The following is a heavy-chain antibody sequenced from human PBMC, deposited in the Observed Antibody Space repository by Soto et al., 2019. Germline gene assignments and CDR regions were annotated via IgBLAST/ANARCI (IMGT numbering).Heavy chain of an antibody. J-gene: IGHJ4*02. Sequence: PGGSLRLSCAASGFTFSDYYMSWIRQAPGKGLEWVSYISSTGSTIYDADSVRGRFTISRDGSTNTIYLQINSLRVEDTAKYFCVKESTPPFFDSWGQGVAVTVSS. CDR2: ISSTGSTI. CDR3: VKESTPPFFDS. CDR1: GFTFSDYY. D-gene: IGHD2-15*01. V-gene: IGHV3-11*04.